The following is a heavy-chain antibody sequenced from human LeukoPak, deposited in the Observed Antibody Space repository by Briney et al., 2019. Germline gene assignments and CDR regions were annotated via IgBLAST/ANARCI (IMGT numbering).Heavy chain of an antibody. CDR2: IYYSGCT. J-gene: IGHJ4*02. D-gene: IGHD2-21*01. CDR3: ARSDSSSLPNDY. CDR1: GGSINYYY. V-gene: IGHV4-59*01. Sequence: PSETLSLTCTVSGGSINYYYWTWIRQPPGKGLEWLGYIYYSGCTNYNPSLKSRITISVDTSRNQLSLKLSSVTAADTAVYYCARSDSSSLPNDYWGQGKLVTVSS.